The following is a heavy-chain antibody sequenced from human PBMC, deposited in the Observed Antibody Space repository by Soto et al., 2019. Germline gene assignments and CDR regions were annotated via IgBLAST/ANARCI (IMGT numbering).Heavy chain of an antibody. J-gene: IGHJ2*01. CDR3: ARDPGL. Sequence: LQLQESGSGLVKPSQTLSLTCAVSGGSISSGGYSWSWIRQPPGKGLEWIGYIYHSGSIYYNSSLKSRVTISVDRSKNQFSLKLSSVTAADTAVYYCARDPGLWGRGTLVTVSS. CDR2: IYHSGSI. CDR1: GGSISSGGYS. V-gene: IGHV4-30-2*01.